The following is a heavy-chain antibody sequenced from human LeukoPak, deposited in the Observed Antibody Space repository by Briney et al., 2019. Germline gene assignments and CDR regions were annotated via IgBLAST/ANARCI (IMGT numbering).Heavy chain of an antibody. J-gene: IGHJ4*02. CDR2: INHSGST. D-gene: IGHD6-13*01. CDR1: GGSFSGYY. CDR3: ARGSKAAAGYYFDY. Sequence: SETLSLTCAVYGGSFSGYYWSWIRQPPGKGLEWIGEINHSGSTNYNPSLKSRVIISVDTSKNQFSLKLSSVTAADTAVYYCARGSKAAAGYYFDYRGQGTLVTVSS. V-gene: IGHV4-34*01.